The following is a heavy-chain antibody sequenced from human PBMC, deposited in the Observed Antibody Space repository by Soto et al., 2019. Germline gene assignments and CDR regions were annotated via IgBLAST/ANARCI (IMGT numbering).Heavy chain of an antibody. V-gene: IGHV4-34*01. Sequence: SETLSLTCGVYGGSFSCYYWSWIRQPPGKGLEWIGEINHSGSTNYNPSLKSRVTISVDTSKNQFSLKLSSVTAADTAVYYCARARRVVVVPAAKAAPRGWFDPWGQGTLVTVSS. CDR3: ARARRVVVVPAAKAAPRGWFDP. J-gene: IGHJ5*02. CDR2: INHSGST. D-gene: IGHD2-2*01. CDR1: GGSFSCYY.